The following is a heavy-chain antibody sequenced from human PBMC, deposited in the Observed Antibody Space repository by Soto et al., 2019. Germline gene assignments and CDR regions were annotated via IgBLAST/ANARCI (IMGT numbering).Heavy chain of an antibody. V-gene: IGHV1-3*01. J-gene: IGHJ4*02. CDR1: GYTFTSYA. CDR2: INAGNGNT. D-gene: IGHD6-19*01. CDR3: ARSGVDNSSGWYLSQTSFDY. Sequence: ASVKVSCKASGYTFTSYAMHWVRQAPGQRLEWMGWINAGNGNTKYSQKFQGRVTITRDTSASTAYMELSSLRSEDTAVYYCARSGVDNSSGWYLSQTSFDYWGQGTLVTVSS.